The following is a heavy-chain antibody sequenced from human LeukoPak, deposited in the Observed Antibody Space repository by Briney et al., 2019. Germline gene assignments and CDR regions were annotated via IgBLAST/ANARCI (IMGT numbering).Heavy chain of an antibody. V-gene: IGHV3-21*01. Sequence: PGGSLRLSCAASGFTFSSSSMNWVRQAPGKGLEWVSSISSSGRSIYFADSVKGRFTISRDNAKNSVSLQMNSLRGEDTAVYYCAKSLTPDRDWFDSWGQGTLVTVSS. D-gene: IGHD4/OR15-4a*01. CDR2: ISSSGRSI. CDR3: AKSLTPDRDWFDS. J-gene: IGHJ5*01. CDR1: GFTFSSSS.